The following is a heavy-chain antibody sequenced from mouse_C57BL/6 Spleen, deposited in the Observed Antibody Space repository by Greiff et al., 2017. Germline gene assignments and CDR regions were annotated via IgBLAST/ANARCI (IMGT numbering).Heavy chain of an antibody. CDR1: GFTFSSYA. CDR3: ARVYYEYSYAMDY. Sequence: EVQLQEPGGGLVKPGGSLKLSCAASGFTFSSYAMSWVRQTPGKRLEWVATISDGGSYTYYPDNVKGRVTLSRDNAKNNLYLQMSHLKSEDTAMYYCARVYYEYSYAMDYWGQGTSVTVSS. CDR2: ISDGGSYT. D-gene: IGHD2-4*01. V-gene: IGHV5-4*01. J-gene: IGHJ4*01.